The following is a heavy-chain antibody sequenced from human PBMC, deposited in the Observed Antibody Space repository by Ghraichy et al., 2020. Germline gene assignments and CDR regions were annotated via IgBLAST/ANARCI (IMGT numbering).Heavy chain of an antibody. Sequence: LSLTCTVSGGSISSSSYYWGWIRQPPGKGLEWIGSIYYSGSTYYNPSLKSRVTISVDTSKNQFSLKLSSVTAADTAVYYCARSPLVTDTAMAGIDYWGQGTLVTDSS. CDR1: GGSISSSSYY. CDR3: ARSPLVTDTAMAGIDY. D-gene: IGHD5-18*01. CDR2: IYYSGST. J-gene: IGHJ4*02. V-gene: IGHV4-39*07.